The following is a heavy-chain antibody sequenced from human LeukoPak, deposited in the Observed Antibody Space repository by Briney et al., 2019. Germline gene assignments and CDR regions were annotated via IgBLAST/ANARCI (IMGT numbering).Heavy chain of an antibody. CDR2: ISGSAHKI. Sequence: LSGGSLRLSCVASGITFSNYAVSWVRQAPEKGLDWVSVISGSAHKIRYADSVKGRFTISRDNSENIVYLQMNNLRVEDTAVYYCARGLYYFDYWGQGTLVTVSS. J-gene: IGHJ4*02. CDR3: ARGLYYFDY. V-gene: IGHV3-23*01. D-gene: IGHD3-16*01. CDR1: GITFSNYA.